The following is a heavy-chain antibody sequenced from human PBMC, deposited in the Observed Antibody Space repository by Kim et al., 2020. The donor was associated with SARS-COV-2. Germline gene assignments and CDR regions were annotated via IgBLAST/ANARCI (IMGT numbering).Heavy chain of an antibody. CDR3: ARQMGITMIVVVISTHFGY. J-gene: IGHJ4*02. CDR2: IYYSGST. D-gene: IGHD3-22*01. V-gene: IGHV4-39*01. CDR1: GGSISSSSYY. Sequence: SETLSLTCTVSGGSISSSSYYWGWIRQPPGKGLEWIGSIYYSGSTYYNPSLKSRVTISVDTSKNQFSLKLSSVTAADTAVYYCARQMGITMIVVVISTHFGYGGQRTLVTVSA.